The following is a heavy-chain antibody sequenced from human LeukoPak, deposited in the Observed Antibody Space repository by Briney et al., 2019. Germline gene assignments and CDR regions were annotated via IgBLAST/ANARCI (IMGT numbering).Heavy chain of an antibody. V-gene: IGHV3-33*01. J-gene: IGHJ3*01. CDR2: IWYDGSKK. Sequence: PGGSLRLSCAASGFSFRDFGMHWVRQAPGKGLEWVAIIWYDGSKKYYADSVKGRFTISRDNSKNTLYLQMNSLRVEDTAVYYCARSHPRTSVFDFGGQGTMVTLSS. D-gene: IGHD5/OR15-5a*01. CDR3: ARSHPRTSVFDF. CDR1: GFSFRDFG.